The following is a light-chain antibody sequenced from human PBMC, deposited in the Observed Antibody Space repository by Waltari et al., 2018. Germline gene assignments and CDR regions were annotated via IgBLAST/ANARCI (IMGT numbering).Light chain of an antibody. CDR2: YVN. Sequence: QSALTQPASVSGSPGQSIAISCTGTRSDVGGYNYVSWYQQHPGKAPKLIIYYVNERPSGVSERFSASKSGNTASLTISGLQAEDEADYYCSSYTTSYTWVFGGGTKLTVL. CDR3: SSYTTSYTWV. CDR1: RSDVGGYNY. V-gene: IGLV2-14*03. J-gene: IGLJ3*02.